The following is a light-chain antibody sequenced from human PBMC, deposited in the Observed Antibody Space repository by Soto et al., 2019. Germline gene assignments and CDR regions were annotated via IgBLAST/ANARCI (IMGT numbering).Light chain of an antibody. CDR1: SSDVGSYNL. CDR3: CSYAGISTFYV. Sequence: QSALTQPASVSGSPGQTITISCTGTSSDVGSYNLVSWYQQHPGKAPKLMIYGVNKRPSGVSNRFSGSKSGNTASLTISGRQAEHEADYYCCSYAGISTFYVFGTGTKLTVL. CDR2: GVN. V-gene: IGLV2-23*02. J-gene: IGLJ1*01.